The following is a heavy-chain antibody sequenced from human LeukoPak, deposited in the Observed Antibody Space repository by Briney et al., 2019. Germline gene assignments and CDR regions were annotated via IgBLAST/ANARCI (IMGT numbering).Heavy chain of an antibody. Sequence: RRSLRLSCAASGFTFSSYGMHWVRQAPGKGLEWVAVIWYDGSNKYYADSVKGRFTISRDNSKNTLYLQMNSLRAEDTAVYYCARAVVVTNFDYWGQGTLVTVSS. CDR2: IWYDGSNK. V-gene: IGHV3-33*01. CDR3: ARAVVVTNFDY. D-gene: IGHD3-22*01. CDR1: GFTFSSYG. J-gene: IGHJ4*02.